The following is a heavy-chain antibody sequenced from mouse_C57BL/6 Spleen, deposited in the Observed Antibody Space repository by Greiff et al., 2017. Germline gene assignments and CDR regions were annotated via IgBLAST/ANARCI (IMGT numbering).Heavy chain of an antibody. D-gene: IGHD2-4*01. V-gene: IGHV1-15*01. CDR1: GYTFTNDE. Sequence: VQLQQSGAELVRPGASVTLSCKASGYTFTNDEMHWVKQTPVHGLEWIGAIDPETGGTAYNQKFKGKAILTADKSSSTAYMELRSLTSEDSAVYYCTRVGGLRGAAWFAYWGQGTLVTVSA. CDR2: IDPETGGT. J-gene: IGHJ3*01. CDR3: TRVGGLRGAAWFAY.